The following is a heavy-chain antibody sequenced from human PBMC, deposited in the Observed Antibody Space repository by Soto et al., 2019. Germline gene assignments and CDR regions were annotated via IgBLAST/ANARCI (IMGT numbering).Heavy chain of an antibody. CDR1: GYTFTTNG. D-gene: IGHD3-9*01. Sequence: QVQLVQSGAEVKKPGASVKVSCKAAGYTFTTNGISWVRQAPGQGLEWMGWINGYNGNTHYAQKFQDRVTMTADTSTSTAHMELRSLRSDDTAVYYCARDPMTGYLQFDYWGQGTLVTVSS. CDR3: ARDPMTGYLQFDY. J-gene: IGHJ4*02. CDR2: INGYNGNT. V-gene: IGHV1-18*01.